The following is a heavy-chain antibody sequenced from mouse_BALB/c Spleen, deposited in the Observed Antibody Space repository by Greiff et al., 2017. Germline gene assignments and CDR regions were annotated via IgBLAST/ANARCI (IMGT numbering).Heavy chain of an antibody. J-gene: IGHJ4*01. Sequence: EVKLMESGGGLVQPGGSRKLSCAASGFTFSSFGMHWVRQAPEKGLEWVAYISSCSSTIYYADTVKGRFTISRDNPKNTLFLKMTSVRSEDTAMYYCARDGEFITTDNNAMDYWGQGTSVTVSS. V-gene: IGHV5-17*02. D-gene: IGHD1-2*01. CDR2: ISSCSSTI. CDR3: ARDGEFITTDNNAMDY. CDR1: GFTFSSFG.